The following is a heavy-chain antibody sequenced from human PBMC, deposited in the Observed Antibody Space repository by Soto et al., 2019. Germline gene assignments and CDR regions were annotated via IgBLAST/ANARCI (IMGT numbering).Heavy chain of an antibody. CDR2: ISGSGGST. Sequence: EVQLLESGGGLVQPGGSLRLSCAASGFTFTSYAMSWVRQAPGKGLEWVSAISGSGGSTYYADSVKGRSTISRENSKNRLYLQMNSLRAEDTAVYCCAKGKGGYSGYWGQGTLVTVSS. V-gene: IGHV3-23*01. CDR1: GFTFTSYA. J-gene: IGHJ4*02. D-gene: IGHD2-15*01. CDR3: AKGKGGYSGY.